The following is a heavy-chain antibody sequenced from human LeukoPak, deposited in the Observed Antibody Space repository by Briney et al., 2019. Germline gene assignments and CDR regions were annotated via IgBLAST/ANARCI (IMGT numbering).Heavy chain of an antibody. J-gene: IGHJ4*02. CDR1: GGSISGGY. Sequence: PSETLSLTCSVSGGSISGGYCTWIRQPAGGGLEYVGNLNPSGSTNYNPSLKSRVTMSVDTSRNQFSLKLSAVTAADTAIYYCATDHGSSGELHWGQGTLVTVSS. CDR2: LNPSGST. V-gene: IGHV4-4*07. D-gene: IGHD2-15*01. CDR3: ATDHGSSGELH.